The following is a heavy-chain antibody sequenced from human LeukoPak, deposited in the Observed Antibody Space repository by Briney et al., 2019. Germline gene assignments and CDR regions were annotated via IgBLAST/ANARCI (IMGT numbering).Heavy chain of an antibody. V-gene: IGHV4-59*01. CDR1: GGSISSYY. CDR3: ARCRDGYNGVFDY. D-gene: IGHD5-24*01. J-gene: IGHJ4*02. Sequence: PSETLSLTCTVSGGSISSYYWSWIRQPPGKGLEWIGYIYYSGSTNYNPSLKSRVTISVDTSKNQFSLKLSSVTAADTAVYYCARCRDGYNGVFDYWGQGTLVTVSS. CDR2: IYYSGST.